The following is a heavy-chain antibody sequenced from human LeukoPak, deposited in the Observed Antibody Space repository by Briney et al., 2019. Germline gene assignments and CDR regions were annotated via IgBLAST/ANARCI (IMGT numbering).Heavy chain of an antibody. Sequence: GEPLKFSCKASGYIFTTYWFAWAGQMPGKGLEWIGIIYPRDSDTRYSPSFQGQVTVSADKSISTAYLQWNTLEASDTAMYYCARRQYSGYDFDFWGQGTLVTVSS. D-gene: IGHD5-12*01. V-gene: IGHV5-51*01. CDR2: IYPRDSDT. CDR1: GYIFTTYW. CDR3: ARRQYSGYDFDF. J-gene: IGHJ4*02.